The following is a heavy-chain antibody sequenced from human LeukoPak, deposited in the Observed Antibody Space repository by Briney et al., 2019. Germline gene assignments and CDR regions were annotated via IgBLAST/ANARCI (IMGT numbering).Heavy chain of an antibody. J-gene: IGHJ4*02. Sequence: SVKVSYKASGYTFTSYGISWVRQAPGQGLEWMGGIIPIFGTANYAQKFQGRVTITTDESTSTAYMELSSLRSEDTAVYYCAQTSGYCSGGSCYDYWGQGTLVTVSS. D-gene: IGHD2-15*01. CDR2: IIPIFGTA. V-gene: IGHV1-69*05. CDR1: GYTFTSYG. CDR3: AQTSGYCSGGSCYDY.